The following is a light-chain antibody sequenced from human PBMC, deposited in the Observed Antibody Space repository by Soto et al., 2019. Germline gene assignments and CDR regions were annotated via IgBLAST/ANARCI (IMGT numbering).Light chain of an antibody. CDR3: QQYGASPYT. Sequence: EIVLTQSPGTLSLSPGERATLSCRASQSVRTNYLAWYQQQPGQTPRLLIYAASSRATGIPDRFSGSGSGTDFTLTISRLEPEDFAVYYCQQYGASPYTFGQGTNLEI. CDR1: QSVRTNY. V-gene: IGKV3-20*01. CDR2: AAS. J-gene: IGKJ2*01.